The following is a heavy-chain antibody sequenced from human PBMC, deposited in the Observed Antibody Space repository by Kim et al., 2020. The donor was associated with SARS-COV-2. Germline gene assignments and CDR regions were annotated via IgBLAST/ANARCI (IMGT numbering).Heavy chain of an antibody. V-gene: IGHV1-8*01. Sequence: ASVKVSCKASGYTFTSYDINWVRQATGQGLEWMGWMNPNSGNTGYAQKFQGRVTMTRNTSISTAYMELSSLRSEDTAVYYCARAPPPKHGGDKEDRLYYYYGMDVWGQGTTVTVSS. CDR2: MNPNSGNT. CDR3: ARAPPPKHGGDKEDRLYYYYGMDV. D-gene: IGHD3-16*01. J-gene: IGHJ6*02. CDR1: GYTFTSYD.